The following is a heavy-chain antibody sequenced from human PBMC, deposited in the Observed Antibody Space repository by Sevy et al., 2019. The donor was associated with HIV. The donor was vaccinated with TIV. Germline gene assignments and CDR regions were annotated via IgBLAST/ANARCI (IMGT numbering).Heavy chain of an antibody. CDR3: AKDSGINPMIVVALRY. CDR1: GFTFSSYE. J-gene: IGHJ4*02. CDR2: ISNIGTTI. V-gene: IGHV3-48*03. D-gene: IGHD3-22*01. Sequence: GGSLRLSCVASGFTFSSYEMNWVRQAPGKGLEWLSYISNIGTTISYSDSVRGRFTISRDNARNSLYLQMNSLRAEDTAVYYCAKDSGINPMIVVALRYWGQGTLVTVSS.